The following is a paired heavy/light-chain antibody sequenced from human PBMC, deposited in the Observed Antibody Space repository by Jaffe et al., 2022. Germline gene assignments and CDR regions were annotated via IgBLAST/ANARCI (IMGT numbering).Light chain of an antibody. V-gene: IGKV2-30*01. J-gene: IGKJ1*01. CDR3: MQGTHWPPRWT. Sequence: DVVMTQSPLSLPVTLGQPASISCRSSQSLVYSDGNTYLNWFQQRPGQSPRRLIYKVSNRDSGVPDRFSGSGSGTDFTLKISRVEAEDVGVYYCMQGTHWPPRWTFGQGTKVEIK. CDR2: KVS. CDR1: QSLVYSDGNTY.
Heavy chain of an antibody. J-gene: IGHJ5*02. Sequence: EVQLVESGGGLVQPGRSLRLSCAASGFTFDDYAMHWVRQAPGKGLEWVSGISWNSGSIGYADSVKGRFTISRDNAKNSLYLQMNSLRAEDTALYYCAKDAHFHLGYCSGGSCYDSPFWFDPWGQGTLVTVSS. CDR1: GFTFDDYA. CDR2: ISWNSGSI. CDR3: AKDAHFHLGYCSGGSCYDSPFWFDP. V-gene: IGHV3-9*01. D-gene: IGHD2-15*01.